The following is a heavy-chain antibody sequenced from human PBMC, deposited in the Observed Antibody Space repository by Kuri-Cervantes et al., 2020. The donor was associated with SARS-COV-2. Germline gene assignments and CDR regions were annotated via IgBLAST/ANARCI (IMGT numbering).Heavy chain of an antibody. CDR2: ISYDGSNK. CDR1: GFTFSSYA. D-gene: IGHD5-24*01. CDR3: SRIWSPPLMATDGVDAFDI. Sequence: GGSLRLSCAASGFTFSSYAMHWVRQAPGKGLEWVALISYDGSNKYYADSVKGRFTISRDNAKTSLYLQMNSLRAEDTAIYYCSRIWSPPLMATDGVDAFDIWGQGTMVTVSS. J-gene: IGHJ3*02. V-gene: IGHV3-30-3*01.